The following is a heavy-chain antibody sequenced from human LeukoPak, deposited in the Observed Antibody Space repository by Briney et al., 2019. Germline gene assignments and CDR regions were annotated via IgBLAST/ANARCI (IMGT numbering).Heavy chain of an antibody. J-gene: IGHJ6*02. CDR3: ARCKGGWSDHFYRMDV. V-gene: IGHV3-23*03. CDR2: IYSDGTT. Sequence: PGGSLRLSCAASGFTFSNYALSWVRQAPGRGLEWVSVIYSDGTTKYADSAKGRFTISRDNSKSMVYLQMDRLRAEDTAVYYCARCKGGWSDHFYRMDVWGQGTTVTVSS. CDR1: GFTFSNYA. D-gene: IGHD6-19*01.